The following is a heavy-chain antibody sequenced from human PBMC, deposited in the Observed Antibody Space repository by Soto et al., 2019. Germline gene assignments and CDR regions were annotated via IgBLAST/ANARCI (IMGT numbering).Heavy chain of an antibody. CDR2: ISAYNGNT. D-gene: IGHD2-2*01. V-gene: IGHV1-18*01. Sequence: ASVKVSCKASGYTFTSYGISWVRQAPGQGLEWMGWISAYNGNTNYAQKLQGRVTMTTDTSTSTAYMELRSLRSDDTAVYYCARDRGGVYCSSTSCSHPYASWVDYWGQGTLVTVSS. CDR1: GYTFTSYG. CDR3: ARDRGGVYCSSTSCSHPYASWVDY. J-gene: IGHJ4*02.